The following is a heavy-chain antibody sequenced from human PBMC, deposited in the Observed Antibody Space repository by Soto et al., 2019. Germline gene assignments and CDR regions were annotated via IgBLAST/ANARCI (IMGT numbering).Heavy chain of an antibody. Sequence: GGSLRLSCAASGFTFSSYSMNWVRQAPGKGLEWVSYISSSSSTIYYADSVKGRFTISRDNAKNSLYLQMNSLRAEDTAVYYCAKGGGGWYSAFDIWGQGTMVTVSS. V-gene: IGHV3-48*04. CDR1: GFTFSSYS. J-gene: IGHJ3*02. CDR3: AKGGGGWYSAFDI. D-gene: IGHD6-19*01. CDR2: ISSSSSTI.